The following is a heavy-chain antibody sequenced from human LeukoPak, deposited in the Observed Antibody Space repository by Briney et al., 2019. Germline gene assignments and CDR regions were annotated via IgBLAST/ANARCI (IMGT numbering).Heavy chain of an antibody. J-gene: IGHJ4*02. Sequence: PSETLSLTCTVSGGSISTYYWSWIRQPPGKGLEWIGYIYYSGSTNYNPSLKSRVTISVDTSKNQFSLKLSSVTAADTAVYYCARDYNWSYFDYWAREPWSPSPQ. CDR3: ARDYNWSYFDY. V-gene: IGHV4-59*01. D-gene: IGHD1-20*01. CDR2: IYYSGST. CDR1: GGSISTYY.